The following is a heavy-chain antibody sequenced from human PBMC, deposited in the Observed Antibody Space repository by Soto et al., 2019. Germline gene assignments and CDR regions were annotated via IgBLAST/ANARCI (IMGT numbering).Heavy chain of an antibody. CDR1: GGTFSSYA. Sequence: SVKVSCKASGGTFSSYAISWVRQAPGQGLEWMGGIIPIFGTANYAQKFQGRVTITADESTSTAYMELSSLRSEDTAVYYCASTGEYYDFWSGSPTNYYYYGMDVWGQGTTVTVSS. D-gene: IGHD3-3*01. J-gene: IGHJ6*02. CDR3: ASTGEYYDFWSGSPTNYYYYGMDV. V-gene: IGHV1-69*13. CDR2: IIPIFGTA.